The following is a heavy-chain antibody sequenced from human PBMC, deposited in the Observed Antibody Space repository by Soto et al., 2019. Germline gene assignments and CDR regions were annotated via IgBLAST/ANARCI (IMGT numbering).Heavy chain of an antibody. D-gene: IGHD3-22*01. V-gene: IGHV4-31*03. CDR3: ARETLDYYDSSGYSPGYYGMDV. J-gene: IGHJ6*02. CDR1: GGSISSGGYY. CDR2: IYYSGST. Sequence: PSETLSLTCTVSGGSISSGGYYWSWIRQHPGKGLEWIGYIYYSGSTYYNPSLKSRVTISVDTSKNQFSLKLSSVTAADTAVYYCARETLDYYDSSGYSPGYYGMDVWGQGTTVTVSS.